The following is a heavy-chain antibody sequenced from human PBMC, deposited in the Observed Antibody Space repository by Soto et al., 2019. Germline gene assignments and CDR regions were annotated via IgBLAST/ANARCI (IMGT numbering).Heavy chain of an antibody. CDR1: GFTFSSYA. CDR2: ISGSGGST. Sequence: PGGSLRLSCAASGFTFSSYAMSWVRQAPGKGLEWVSAISGSGGSTYYADSVKGRFTISRDNSKNTLYLQMNSLRAEDTAVYYCAKDHSSGWWAGVDYWGQGTLVTVSS. J-gene: IGHJ4*02. V-gene: IGHV3-23*01. CDR3: AKDHSSGWWAGVDY. D-gene: IGHD6-19*01.